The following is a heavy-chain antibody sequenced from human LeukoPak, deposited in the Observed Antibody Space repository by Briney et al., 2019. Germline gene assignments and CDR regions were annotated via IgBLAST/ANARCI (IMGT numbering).Heavy chain of an antibody. J-gene: IGHJ4*02. CDR1: GGSISSSSYY. D-gene: IGHD5-24*01. V-gene: IGHV4-39*01. CDR3: ARRRMATINN. Sequence: SETLSLTCTVSGGSISSSSYYWGWIRQPPGKGLEWIGSIYYSGSTYYNPSLKSRVTISVDTSKNQFSLKRSSVTAADTAVYYCARRRMATINNWGQGTLVTVSS. CDR2: IYYSGST.